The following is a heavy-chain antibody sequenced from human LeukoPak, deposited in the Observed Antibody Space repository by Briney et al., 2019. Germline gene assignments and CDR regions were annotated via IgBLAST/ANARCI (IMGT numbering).Heavy chain of an antibody. Sequence: PSETLSLTCTVSGGSISSYYWSWIRQPAGKGLEWIGRIYTSGSTNYNPSLKSRVTMSVDTSKNQFSLKLSSVTAADTAVYYCARVRTYCGGDCLTDAFDIWGQGTMVTVSS. V-gene: IGHV4-4*07. CDR3: ARVRTYCGGDCLTDAFDI. CDR1: GGSISSYY. CDR2: IYTSGST. D-gene: IGHD2-21*02. J-gene: IGHJ3*02.